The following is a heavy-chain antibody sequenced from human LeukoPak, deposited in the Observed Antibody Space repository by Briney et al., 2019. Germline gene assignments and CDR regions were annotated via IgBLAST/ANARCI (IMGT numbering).Heavy chain of an antibody. D-gene: IGHD3-22*01. J-gene: IGHJ3*02. CDR1: GFTFSSYS. V-gene: IGHV3-48*04. Sequence: GGSLRLSCAASGFTFSSYSMNWVRQAPGKGLEWVSYISSSGSTIYYADSVKGRFTISRDNAKNSLYLQLNSLRAEDTAVYYCARDDYYDSSGYSSDAFDIWGQGTMVTVSS. CDR2: ISSSGSTI. CDR3: ARDDYYDSSGYSSDAFDI.